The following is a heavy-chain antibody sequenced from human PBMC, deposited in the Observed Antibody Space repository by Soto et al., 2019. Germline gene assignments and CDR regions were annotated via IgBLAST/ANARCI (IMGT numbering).Heavy chain of an antibody. D-gene: IGHD5-18*01. J-gene: IGHJ4*02. CDR3: ASDHPHSYGIYYFDY. CDR1: GGSITNYY. Sequence: QVQLQESGPGLVKPSETLSLTCTVSGGSITNYYWSWIRQPPGKGLEWIGYIYSSGSTNYNPSLKSGFNNSADTSQNQVSLKLTSVTAEDTAVYYCASDHPHSYGIYYFDYWGQGTLVTVSS. CDR2: IYSSGST. V-gene: IGHV4-59*01.